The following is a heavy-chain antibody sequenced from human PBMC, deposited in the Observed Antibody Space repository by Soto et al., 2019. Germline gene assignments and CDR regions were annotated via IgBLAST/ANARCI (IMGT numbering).Heavy chain of an antibody. CDR3: AKDQEWFGELFVDQAGANLKNVVTARRYYFDY. J-gene: IGHJ4*02. Sequence: GGSLRLSCAASGFTFSSYAMSWVRQAPGKGLEWVSAISGSGGSTYYADSVKGRFTISRDNSKNTLYLQMNSLRAEDTAVYYCAKDQEWFGELFVDQAGANLKNVVTARRYYFDYWGQGTLVTVSS. D-gene: IGHD3-10*01. V-gene: IGHV3-23*01. CDR1: GFTFSSYA. CDR2: ISGSGGST.